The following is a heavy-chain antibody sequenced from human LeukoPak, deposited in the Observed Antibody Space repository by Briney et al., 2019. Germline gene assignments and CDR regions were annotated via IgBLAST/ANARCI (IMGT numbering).Heavy chain of an antibody. J-gene: IGHJ1*01. D-gene: IGHD2-15*01. CDR1: GFTFSSYG. CDR2: LWYDGSNK. CDR3: ARDERDCSGGSCYRYFQH. V-gene: IGHV3-33*01. Sequence: GSLRLPCAASGFTFSSYGMHWVRQAPGKGLGWVAVLWYDGSNKYYADSVKGRFTISRDNSKNTLYLQMNSLRAEDTAVYYCARDERDCSGGSCYRYFQHWGQGTLVTVSS.